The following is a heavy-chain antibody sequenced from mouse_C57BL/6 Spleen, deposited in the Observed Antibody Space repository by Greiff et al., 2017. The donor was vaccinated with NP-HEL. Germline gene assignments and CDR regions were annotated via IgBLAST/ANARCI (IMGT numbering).Heavy chain of an antibody. Sequence: QVQLQQPGAELVKPGASVKLSCKASGYTFTSYWMQWVKQRPGQGLEWIGELDPSDSYTNYNQKFKGKATLTVDTSSSTAYMQLSSLTSEDSAVYYCASGGYGSSYVHAMDYWGQGTSVTVSS. J-gene: IGHJ4*01. CDR3: ASGGYGSSYVHAMDY. V-gene: IGHV1-50*01. D-gene: IGHD1-1*01. CDR2: LDPSDSYT. CDR1: GYTFTSYW.